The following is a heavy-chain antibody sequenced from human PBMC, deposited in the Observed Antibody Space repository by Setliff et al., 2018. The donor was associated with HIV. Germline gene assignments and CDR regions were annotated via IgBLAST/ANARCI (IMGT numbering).Heavy chain of an antibody. J-gene: IGHJ1*01. CDR3: ARRQWGTSGYCEFFQQ. Sequence: SETLSLTCTVSGATISRHFWSWIRQSPGKGLEWIGTIYDSGVTKYNPSPKTRVRVSVDTSKSHLSLRLTSVTPADTAVYYCARRQWGTSGYCEFFQQWGQGSLVTVSS. D-gene: IGHD3-22*01. CDR1: GATISRHF. V-gene: IGHV4-59*11. CDR2: IYDSGVT.